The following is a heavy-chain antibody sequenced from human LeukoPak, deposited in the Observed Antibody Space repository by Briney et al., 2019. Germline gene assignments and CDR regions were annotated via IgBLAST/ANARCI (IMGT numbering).Heavy chain of an antibody. D-gene: IGHD6-19*01. CDR3: ARGDSDWSEGTY. CDR2: INQDGRGR. Sequence: GGSLRLSCAASGFTFSSYWMTWVRQAPGKGLEWVANINQDGRGRYYVDSVKGRLTISRDNAKNSLYLQMDSLRVEDTAIYYCARGDSDWSEGTYWGQGTLVTVSS. CDR1: GFTFSSYW. V-gene: IGHV3-7*01. J-gene: IGHJ4*02.